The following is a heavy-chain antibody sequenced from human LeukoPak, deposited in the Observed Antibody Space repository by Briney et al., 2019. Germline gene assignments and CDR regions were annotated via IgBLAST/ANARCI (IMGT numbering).Heavy chain of an antibody. J-gene: IGHJ3*02. D-gene: IGHD1-1*01. CDR2: ISSSSSYI. Sequence: GGSLRLSCAASGFTFSSYSMNWVRHAPGKGLEWVSSISSSSSYIYYADSVKGRFTISRDNAKNSLYLQMNSLRAEDTAVYYCARGANWNDVAAFDIWGQGTMVTVSS. CDR3: ARGANWNDVAAFDI. V-gene: IGHV3-21*01. CDR1: GFTFSSYS.